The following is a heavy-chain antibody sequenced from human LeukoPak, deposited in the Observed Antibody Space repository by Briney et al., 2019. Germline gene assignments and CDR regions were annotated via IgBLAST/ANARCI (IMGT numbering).Heavy chain of an antibody. CDR3: ARHWDSDHLDY. J-gene: IGHJ4*02. Sequence: SETLSLTCTVSGGSISSYYWSWIRQPPGKGLEWIGYIYYSGSTNYNPSLKSRVTISVDTSKNQFSLKLSSVTAADTAVYYCARHWDSDHLDYWGQGTLVTVSS. CDR2: IYYSGST. D-gene: IGHD1-26*01. V-gene: IGHV4-59*08. CDR1: GGSISSYY.